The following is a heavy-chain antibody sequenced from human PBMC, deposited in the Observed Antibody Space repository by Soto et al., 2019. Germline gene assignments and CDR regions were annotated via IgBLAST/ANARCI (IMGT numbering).Heavy chain of an antibody. V-gene: IGHV4-30-4*01. CDR3: ARGRYCLTGRCFPNWFDS. J-gene: IGHJ5*01. CDR1: GASISNLDYF. CDR2: IYKSATT. Sequence: QVQLLESGPGLVKPSQTLSLTCSVSGASISNLDYFWAWIRQPPGQALEYIGYIYKSATTYYNPSFASRVAISVDTSKSQFYLNVTSVTAADTAVYFCARGRYCLTGRCFPNWFDSWGQGALVTVSS. D-gene: IGHD7-27*01.